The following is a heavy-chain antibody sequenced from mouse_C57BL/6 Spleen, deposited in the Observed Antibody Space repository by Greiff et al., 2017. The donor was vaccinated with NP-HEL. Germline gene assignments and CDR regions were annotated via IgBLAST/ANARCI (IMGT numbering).Heavy chain of an antibody. V-gene: IGHV1-61*01. J-gene: IGHJ1*03. CDR2: IYPSDSET. CDR1: GYTFTSYW. D-gene: IGHD1-1*01. CDR3: ARPYYYGSSDWYFDV. Sequence: VQLQQSGAELVRPGSSVKLSCKASGYTFTSYWMDWVKQRPEQGLEWIGNIYPSDSETHYNQKFKDKATLTVDKSSSTAYMQLSSLTSEDSAVYYCARPYYYGSSDWYFDVWGTGTTVTVSS.